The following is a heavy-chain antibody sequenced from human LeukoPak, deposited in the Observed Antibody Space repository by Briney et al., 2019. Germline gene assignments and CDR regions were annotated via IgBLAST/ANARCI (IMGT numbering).Heavy chain of an antibody. CDR3: ARDRDFGYYFDY. CDR1: GGSIRSSSYF. D-gene: IGHD3-22*01. J-gene: IGHJ4*02. Sequence: SETLSLTCSVSGGSIRSSSYFWGWIRQPPGKGLEWIGNIYYTGNTYYNPSLKSRVTISVDTSKNKFSLKLSSVTAADTAVYYCARDRDFGYYFDYWGQGALVTVSS. CDR2: IYYTGNT. V-gene: IGHV4-39*07.